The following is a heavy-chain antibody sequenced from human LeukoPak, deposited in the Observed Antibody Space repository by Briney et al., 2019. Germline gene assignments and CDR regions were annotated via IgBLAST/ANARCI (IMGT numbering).Heavy chain of an antibody. D-gene: IGHD3-22*01. V-gene: IGHV3-30*02. CDR2: IRYDGSNK. Sequence: GGSLRLSCAASGFTFSSYGMHWVRQAPGKGLEWVAFIRYDGSNKYYADSVKGRFTISRDNSKNTLYLQMNSLRAEDTAVYYCAKILNYYDSSGYSCFDYWGQGTLVTVSS. J-gene: IGHJ4*02. CDR1: GFTFSSYG. CDR3: AKILNYYDSSGYSCFDY.